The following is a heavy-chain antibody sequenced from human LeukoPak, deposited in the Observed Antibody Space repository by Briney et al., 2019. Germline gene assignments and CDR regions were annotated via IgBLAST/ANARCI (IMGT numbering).Heavy chain of an antibody. V-gene: IGHV3-11*04. CDR3: ASSRYLYYFHF. Sequence: GGALRLSCAASQYPFNDYYMSWIRQAPGKGLEWISYISSTGTVIHYADSVKGRFTISRDSAKTSLYLQMNNLRAEDTALYYCASSRYLYYFHFWGQGTQVSVSS. J-gene: IGHJ4*02. D-gene: IGHD2-15*01. CDR2: ISSTGTVI. CDR1: QYPFNDYY.